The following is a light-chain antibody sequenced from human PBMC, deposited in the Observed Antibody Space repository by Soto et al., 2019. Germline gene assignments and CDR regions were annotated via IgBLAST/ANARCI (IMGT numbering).Light chain of an antibody. Sequence: DIQMTQSPSSLSASVGDRVTITCRATQNISTYLNWYQQKPGKAPNLLIDAASSLQSGVPSRFSGTGSGTDFTLTISSLQPEDFATYYCQQSYVTPRTFGQGTKLDIE. CDR3: QQSYVTPRT. CDR1: QNISTY. CDR2: AAS. J-gene: IGKJ2*01. V-gene: IGKV1-39*01.